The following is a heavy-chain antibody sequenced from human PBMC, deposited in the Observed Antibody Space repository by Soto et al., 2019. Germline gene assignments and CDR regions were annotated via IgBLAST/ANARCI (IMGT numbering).Heavy chain of an antibody. CDR2: IHYNGNT. CDR3: ARHFNRVYGDDYFDS. CDR1: CGPIPSGNYF. V-gene: IGHV4-39*01. J-gene: IGHJ4*02. Sequence: QLQLHESGPGLVRPSDTLSLTCSVSCGPIPSGNYFWVGIRQPPGKGLGWIASIHYNGNTYYNPSLKGRVTISVDTSKTQFSLDVNSVTAADTAVYYCARHFNRVYGDDYFDSWGQGTLVTVSS. D-gene: IGHD4-17*01.